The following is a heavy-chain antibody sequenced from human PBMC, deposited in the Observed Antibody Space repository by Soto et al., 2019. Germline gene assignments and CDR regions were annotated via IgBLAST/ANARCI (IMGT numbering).Heavy chain of an antibody. CDR1: GGSISSSSYY. J-gene: IGHJ4*02. CDR2: IYYSGST. V-gene: IGHV4-39*01. D-gene: IGHD7-27*01. CDR3: ASDWGSRRDD. Sequence: QLQLQESGPGLVKPSETLSLTCTVYGGSISSSSYYWGWIRQPPGKGLEWIGSIYYSGSTYYNPSLKSRVTISVDTSKNQFSLKLSSVTAADTAVYYCASDWGSRRDDWGQGTLVTVSS.